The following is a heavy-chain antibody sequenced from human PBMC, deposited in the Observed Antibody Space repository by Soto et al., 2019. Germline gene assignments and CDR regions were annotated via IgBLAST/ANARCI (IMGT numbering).Heavy chain of an antibody. CDR1: GCTFTGHY. CDR2: IGPESGAT. J-gene: IGHJ4*02. Sequence: ASVKVSCKASGCTFTGHYIHWVRQAPEQGPEWMGEIGPESGATRYAQRFQGRVTMTRDMSITTVYMELNNLSPDDTAVYYCGRGRSGQIVVFYWGQGTLVTVSS. CDR3: GRGRSGQIVVFY. V-gene: IGHV1-2*02. D-gene: IGHD1-26*01.